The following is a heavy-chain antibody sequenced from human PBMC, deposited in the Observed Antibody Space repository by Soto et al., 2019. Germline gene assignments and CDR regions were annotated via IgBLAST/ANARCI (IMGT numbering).Heavy chain of an antibody. D-gene: IGHD6-19*01. CDR3: AKEKSVAGPGGVDY. CDR1: GFTFDDYA. V-gene: IGHV3-9*01. CDR2: ISWNSGSI. J-gene: IGHJ4*02. Sequence: EVQLVESGGGLVQPGRSLRLSCAASGFTFDDYAMHWVRQAPGKGLEWVSGISWNSGSIGYADSVKGRFTISRDNAKNSLYLQMNSLRAEDTALYYCAKEKSVAGPGGVDYWGQGTLVTVSS.